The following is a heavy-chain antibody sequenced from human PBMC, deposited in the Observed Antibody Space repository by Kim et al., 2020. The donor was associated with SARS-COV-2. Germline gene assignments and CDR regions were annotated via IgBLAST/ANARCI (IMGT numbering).Heavy chain of an antibody. V-gene: IGHV3-7*01. CDR3: ARRLSVAGTGGDY. Sequence: GGSLRLSCAASGFTFSNYWMSWVRQAPGKGLERVANIKQDGSEKYYVDSVKGRFTISRDNAKNSLYLQMNSLRVEDTAVYYCARRLSVAGTGGDYWGQGTLVTVSS. D-gene: IGHD6-19*01. CDR2: IKQDGSEK. J-gene: IGHJ4*02. CDR1: GFTFSNYW.